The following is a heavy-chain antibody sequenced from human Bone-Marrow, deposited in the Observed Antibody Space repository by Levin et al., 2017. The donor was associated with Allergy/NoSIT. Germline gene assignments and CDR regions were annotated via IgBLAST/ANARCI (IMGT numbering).Heavy chain of an antibody. CDR1: GGSISSSSYY. CDR2: IYYSGST. V-gene: IGHV4-39*07. CDR3: ARDIRYCSGGSCYDNDAFDS. J-gene: IGHJ3*02. Sequence: PSETMSLTCTVSGGSISSSSYYWGWIRQPPGKGLEWIGSIYYSGSTYYNPSLKSRVTISVDTSKNQFSLKLSSVTAADTAVYYCARDIRYCSGGSCYDNDAFDSWGQGTMVTVSS. D-gene: IGHD2-15*01.